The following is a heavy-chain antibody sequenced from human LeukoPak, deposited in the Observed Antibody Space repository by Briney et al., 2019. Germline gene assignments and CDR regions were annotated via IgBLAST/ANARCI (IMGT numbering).Heavy chain of an antibody. V-gene: IGHV1-2*06. J-gene: IGHJ4*02. CDR1: GYTFTGYY. CDR2: INPNSGGT. Sequence: GASVKVSCKASGYTFTGYYMHWVRQAPGQGLEWMGRINPNSGGTNYAQKFQGRVTMTRDTSISTAYMELSRLRSDDTAVYYCARRYDFWSGYYLGWGQGTLVTVSS. CDR3: ARRYDFWSGYYLG. D-gene: IGHD3-3*01.